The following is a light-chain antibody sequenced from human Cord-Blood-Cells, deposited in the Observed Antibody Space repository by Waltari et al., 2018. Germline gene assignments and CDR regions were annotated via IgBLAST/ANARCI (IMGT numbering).Light chain of an antibody. CDR2: AAS. CDR1: QSISSY. Sequence: DIQMTQSPSSLSASVGDRVTITCRASQSISSYLNWYKQKPGNSPKILIYAASSLQSGVPSRFSGSGSGTDFTLTISSLQPEDFATYYCQQSYSTPRTFDQGTKLEIK. J-gene: IGKJ2*01. CDR3: QQSYSTPRT. V-gene: IGKV1-39*01.